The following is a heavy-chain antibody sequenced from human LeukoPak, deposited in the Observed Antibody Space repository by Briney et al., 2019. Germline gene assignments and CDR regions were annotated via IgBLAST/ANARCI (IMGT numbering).Heavy chain of an antibody. Sequence: SQTLSLTCTVSGGSISSGSYYWSWIRQPAGKRLEWIGHIYRSGSTNYNPSLKSRVTISVDTSKNQFSLKLSSVTAADTAVYYCASGVAVAGTNTFDYWGQGTLVTVSS. V-gene: IGHV4-61*09. CDR3: ASGVAVAGTNTFDY. CDR1: GGSISSGSYY. CDR2: IYRSGST. D-gene: IGHD6-19*01. J-gene: IGHJ4*02.